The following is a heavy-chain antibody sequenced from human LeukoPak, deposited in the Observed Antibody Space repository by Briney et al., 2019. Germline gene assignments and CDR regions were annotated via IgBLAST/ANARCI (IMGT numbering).Heavy chain of an antibody. J-gene: IGHJ4*02. CDR2: TNPNSGNT. V-gene: IGHV1-8*01. Sequence: GASVKGSCRAYEYTFTRYDIKGGRQAIGQGREWIGWTNPNSGNTGYAQKFQGRVTMTRNTSISTAYMELSSLRSEDTAVYYCATRIAVAGEASFGDYWGQGTLVTVSS. D-gene: IGHD6-19*01. CDR1: EYTFTRYD. CDR3: ATRIAVAGEASFGDY.